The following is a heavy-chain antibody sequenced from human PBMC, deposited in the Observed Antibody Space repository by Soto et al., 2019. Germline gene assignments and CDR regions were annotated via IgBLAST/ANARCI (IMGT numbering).Heavy chain of an antibody. Sequence: SDTLSLTCAVYGVSFSGYYWILLRQPPGKGLEWIGEINHSGSTNYNPSLKSRVTISVDTSKNQFSLKLSSVTAADTAVYYCARGYLKEGFDVWAQGTMVTVSS. CDR2: INHSGST. CDR3: ARGYLKEGFDV. J-gene: IGHJ3*01. D-gene: IGHD2-8*01. CDR1: GVSFSGYY. V-gene: IGHV4-34*01.